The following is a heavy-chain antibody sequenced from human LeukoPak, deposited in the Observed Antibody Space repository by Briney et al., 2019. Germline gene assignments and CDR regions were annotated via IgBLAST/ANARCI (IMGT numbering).Heavy chain of an antibody. D-gene: IGHD4-11*01. Sequence: GGSLRLSCAASGFIVSSNHMSWVRQAPGKGLEWVSAISGSGDSTFNSDSVKGRFTISRGNSKNTLYLQMNSLRAEDTALYYCATSTVAKYDYWGQGTLVAVSS. CDR2: ISGSGDST. CDR1: GFIVSSNH. J-gene: IGHJ4*02. CDR3: ATSTVAKYDY. V-gene: IGHV3-23*01.